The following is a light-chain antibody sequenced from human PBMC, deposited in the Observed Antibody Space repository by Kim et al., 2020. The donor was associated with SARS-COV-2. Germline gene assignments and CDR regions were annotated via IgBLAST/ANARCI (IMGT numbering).Light chain of an antibody. J-gene: IGLJ1*01. Sequence: GHTVTISCSGSSSNIGTNTINWYQQLPGTAPNLLIYTTNQRPSGVPDRFSGSKSGTSASPAISGLQSEDEGDYYCGAWDDTLKGYVFGTGTKVTVL. CDR2: TTN. CDR1: SSNIGTNT. V-gene: IGLV1-44*01. CDR3: GAWDDTLKGYV.